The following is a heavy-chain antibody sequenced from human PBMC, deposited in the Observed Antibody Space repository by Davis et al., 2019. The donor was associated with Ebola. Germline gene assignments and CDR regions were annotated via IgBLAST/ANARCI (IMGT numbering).Heavy chain of an antibody. D-gene: IGHD1-1*01. J-gene: IGHJ4*02. V-gene: IGHV3-23*01. CDR3: AKFFTTTAYRGAFDC. CDR1: GFTFSNYA. CDR2: VSAGGSTT. Sequence: GGSLRLSCAASGFTFSNYAMTWVRQAPGKGLEWVSAVSAGGSTTYYADSVKGRFTISRDNSKNILYLQMNSLRAEDTAIYFCAKFFTTTAYRGAFDCWGQGNLVTVSS.